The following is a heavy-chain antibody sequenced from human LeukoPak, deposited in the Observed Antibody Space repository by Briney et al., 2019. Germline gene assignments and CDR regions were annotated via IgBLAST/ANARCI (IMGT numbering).Heavy chain of an antibody. J-gene: IGHJ4*02. D-gene: IGHD3-10*01. CDR2: IYPADSDT. CDR1: GYIFTNYW. Sequence: GESLKISCQVSGYIFTNYWIGWVRQMPGKGLESMGIIYPADSDTAYSPSFQGQVTISADKSISTVYLQWSSLKASDTAMYYCARQSRDGSKTRGYYFEYWGQGTLVTVS. V-gene: IGHV5-51*01. CDR3: ARQSRDGSKTRGYYFEY.